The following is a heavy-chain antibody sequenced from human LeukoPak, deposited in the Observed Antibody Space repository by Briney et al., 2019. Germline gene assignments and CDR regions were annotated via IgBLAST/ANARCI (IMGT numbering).Heavy chain of an antibody. CDR1: GGSISSYY. CDR2: IYYSGST. V-gene: IGHV4-59*08. D-gene: IGHD3-22*01. CDR3: ARVNYYDSSGYLDY. J-gene: IGHJ4*02. Sequence: PSETLSLTCTVSGGSISSYYWSWIRQPPGKGLEWIGYIYYSGSTNYNPSLKSRVTISVDTSKNQFSLKLSSATAADTAVYYCARVNYYDSSGYLDYWGQGTLVTVSS.